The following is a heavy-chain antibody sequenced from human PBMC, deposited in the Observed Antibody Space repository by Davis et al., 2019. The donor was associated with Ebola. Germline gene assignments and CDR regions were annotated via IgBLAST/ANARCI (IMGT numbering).Heavy chain of an antibody. D-gene: IGHD2-15*01. CDR2: ISTNGETT. Sequence: GESLKISCSASGFTFSSYAMHWVRQAPGKGLESVSRISTNGETTYYAESVKGRFTISRDNSKGTLYLQMRSLRTEDTAVYYCVKDRFTVVVVHGGFDYWGQGTLVTVSS. CDR1: GFTFSSYA. CDR3: VKDRFTVVVVHGGFDY. J-gene: IGHJ4*02. V-gene: IGHV3-64D*06.